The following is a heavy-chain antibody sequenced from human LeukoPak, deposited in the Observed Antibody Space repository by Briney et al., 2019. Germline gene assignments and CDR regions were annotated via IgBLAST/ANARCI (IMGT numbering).Heavy chain of an antibody. D-gene: IGHD2-2*01. CDR3: ARAYCSGATCYAPDY. CDR2: VSYDGSKK. V-gene: IGHV3-30*04. J-gene: IGHJ4*02. CDR1: GSTFSSYA. Sequence: PGGSLRLSCAASGSTFSSYAIHWVRQAPGKGLEWVAVVSYDGSKKYYADSVKGRFTISRDNSQNTLYLQMNSLRVEDTAVYYCARAYCSGATCYAPDYWGQGTLVTVSS.